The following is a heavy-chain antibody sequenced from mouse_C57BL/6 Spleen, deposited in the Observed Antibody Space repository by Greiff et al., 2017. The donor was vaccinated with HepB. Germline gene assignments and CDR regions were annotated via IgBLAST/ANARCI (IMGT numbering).Heavy chain of an antibody. CDR3: AREDGYFDY. Sequence: QVQLQQPGAELVKPGASVKLSCKASGYTFTSYWMQWVNQRPGQGLEWIGEIDPSDSYNNYHQKFKGKATLTVDTSYSRVYMQLSSLTSEDSAVYYCAREDGYFDYWGQGTTLTVSS. V-gene: IGHV1-50*01. CDR2: IDPSDSYN. J-gene: IGHJ2*01. CDR1: GYTFTSYW.